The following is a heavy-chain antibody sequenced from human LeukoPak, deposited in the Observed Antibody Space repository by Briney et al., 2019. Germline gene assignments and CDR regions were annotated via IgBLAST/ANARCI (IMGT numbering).Heavy chain of an antibody. CDR1: GGSISSGSYC. CDR3: ARVEKYTTSGPTDP. J-gene: IGHJ5*02. V-gene: IGHV4-61*02. D-gene: IGHD6-13*01. Sequence: SETLSLTCTVSGGSISSGSYCWNWIRQPAGKGLEWLGRICTSGNTNYNPSLKSRVTISVDTSKNQFSLNLSSVTAADTAVYYCARVEKYTTSGPTDPWGQGTLVTVSS. CDR2: ICTSGNT.